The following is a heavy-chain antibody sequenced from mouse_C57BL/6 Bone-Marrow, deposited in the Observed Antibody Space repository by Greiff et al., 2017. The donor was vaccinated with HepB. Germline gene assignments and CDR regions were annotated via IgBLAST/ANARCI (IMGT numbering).Heavy chain of an antibody. J-gene: IGHJ3*01. CDR2: ISSGGSYT. V-gene: IGHV5-6*02. Sequence: EVKLVESGGDLVKPGGSLKLSCAASGFTFSSYGMSWVRQTPDKRLEWVATISSGGSYTYYPDSVKGRFTISRDNAKNTLYLQMSSLKSEDTAMYYCARHPYYSNYGGAWFADWGQGTLVTVSA. CDR1: GFTFSSYG. D-gene: IGHD2-5*01. CDR3: ARHPYYSNYGGAWFAD.